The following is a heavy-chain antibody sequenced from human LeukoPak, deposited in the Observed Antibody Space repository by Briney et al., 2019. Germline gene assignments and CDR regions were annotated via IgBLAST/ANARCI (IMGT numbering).Heavy chain of an antibody. V-gene: IGHV3-30*04. Sequence: GGSLRLSCAASGFTFSSYAMHWVRQAPGKGLEWVAVISYDGSNKYYADSVKGRFTISRDNSKNTLYLQMNSLRVEDTAVYYCVRDFRSADYWGQGTLVTVSS. J-gene: IGHJ4*02. CDR1: GFTFSSYA. CDR2: ISYDGSNK. CDR3: VRDFRSADY.